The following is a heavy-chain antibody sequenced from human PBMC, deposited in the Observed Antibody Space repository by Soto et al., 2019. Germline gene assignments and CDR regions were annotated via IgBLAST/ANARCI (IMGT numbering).Heavy chain of an antibody. J-gene: IGHJ5*02. Sequence: PSETLSLTCAVYGWSFSGYYWSWIRQPPGKGLEWIGEINHSGSTNYNPSLKSRVTISVDTSKNQFSLKLSSVTAADTAVYYCARVDVVVVAATPGPGWFDPWGQGTLVTVSS. V-gene: IGHV4-34*01. D-gene: IGHD2-15*01. CDR1: GWSFSGYY. CDR3: ARVDVVVVAATPGPGWFDP. CDR2: INHSGST.